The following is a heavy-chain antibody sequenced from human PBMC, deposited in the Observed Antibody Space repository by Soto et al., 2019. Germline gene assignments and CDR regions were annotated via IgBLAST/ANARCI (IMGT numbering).Heavy chain of an antibody. Sequence: QVTLKESGPVLVKPTETLTLTCSFSGFSLSNARMGVSWVRQPPGKGLEWLAHIFSNDEKSYSTSMKSRLTISKDTSKSQVVLTMTNMDPVDTATYYCARIRSSSSPYYLDDWGQGTMVTVSS. CDR2: IFSNDEK. D-gene: IGHD6-6*01. J-gene: IGHJ4*02. CDR1: GFSLSNARMG. V-gene: IGHV2-26*01. CDR3: ARIRSSSSPYYLDD.